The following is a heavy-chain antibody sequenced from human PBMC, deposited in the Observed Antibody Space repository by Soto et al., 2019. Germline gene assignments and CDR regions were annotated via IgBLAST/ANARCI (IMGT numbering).Heavy chain of an antibody. D-gene: IGHD3-3*01. V-gene: IGHV1-18*04. J-gene: IGHJ4*02. CDR1: GYTFTSYG. CDR2: ISTYSGNT. CDR3: ERNLFGVIIMGDY. Sequence: ASVKVSCKASGYTFTSYGISWVRQAPGQGLEWMGWISTYSGNTDYAQKVQGRIIMTTDTSTDTVYMELRSLRSDDTASYFCERNLFGVIIMGDYWGQGTLVTVSS.